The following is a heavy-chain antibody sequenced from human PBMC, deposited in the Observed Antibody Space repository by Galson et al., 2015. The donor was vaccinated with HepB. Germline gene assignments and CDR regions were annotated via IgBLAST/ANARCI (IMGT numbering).Heavy chain of an antibody. J-gene: IGHJ4*02. D-gene: IGHD3-16*01. CDR2: ISANGGGT. V-gene: IGHV3-23*01. CDR1: RFTFSNFA. CDR3: AKGRGGSQYNSLNY. Sequence: SLRLSCAASRFTFSNFALSWVRQAPGKGLEWVSSISANGGGTNYIDSVKGRFTISRDNSKNTLFLQMNSLRADDTAIYYCAKGRGGSQYNSLNYWGQGTPVTVSS.